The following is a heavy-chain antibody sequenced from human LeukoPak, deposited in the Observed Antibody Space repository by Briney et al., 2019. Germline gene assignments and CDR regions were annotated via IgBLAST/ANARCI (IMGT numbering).Heavy chain of an antibody. CDR2: ISYDGTNK. V-gene: IGHV3-30*18. CDR3: AKDFPDY. CDR1: GFTFSNYG. J-gene: IGHJ4*02. Sequence: PGGSLRLSCAASGFTFSNYGMHWVRQAPGKGLEWVAVISYDGTNKYYADSVKGRCTISRDNSKNTLYLQMNSLRAENTAVYYCAKDFPDYWGQGTLVTVSS.